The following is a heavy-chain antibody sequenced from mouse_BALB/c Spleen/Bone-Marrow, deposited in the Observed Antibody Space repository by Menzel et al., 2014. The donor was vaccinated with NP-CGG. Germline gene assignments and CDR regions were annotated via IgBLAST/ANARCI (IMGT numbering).Heavy chain of an antibody. J-gene: IGHJ4*01. V-gene: IGHV3-2*02. Sequence: ESGPGLVKPSQSLSLTCTVTGYSITSDYAWNWVRQFPGNKLEWVGYISYSCITGYNPSLKSRISIIRDTSKNQFFLNLSSVTTEDTATYFCERYYGNSVLYYYAMDYWGQGTSVTVSS. CDR3: ERYYGNSVLYYYAMDY. D-gene: IGHD2-1*01. CDR2: ISYSCIT. CDR1: GYSITSDYA.